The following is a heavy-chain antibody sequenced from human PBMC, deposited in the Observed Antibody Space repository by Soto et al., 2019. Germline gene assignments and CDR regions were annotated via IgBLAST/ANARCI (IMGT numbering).Heavy chain of an antibody. CDR1: GFTFSSYA. CDR3: ARSIAVAGTESSNAFDI. D-gene: IGHD6-19*01. Sequence: QVQLVESGGGVVQPGRSLRLSCAASGFTFSSYAMHWVRQAPGKGLEWVAVISYDGSNKYYADCVKGRFTISRDNSKNTVNMQLNILRADGTAVYYCARSIAVAGTESSNAFDIWGQGTMVTVSS. J-gene: IGHJ3*02. CDR2: ISYDGSNK. V-gene: IGHV3-30-3*01.